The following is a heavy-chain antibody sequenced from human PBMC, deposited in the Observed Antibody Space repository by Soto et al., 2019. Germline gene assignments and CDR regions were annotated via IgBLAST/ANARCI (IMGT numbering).Heavy chain of an antibody. CDR2: ISNDGGNK. Sequence: GGSLRLSCAASGFTFSSYKMHWVRQAPGKGLEWVALISNDGGNKHYADSVKGRFTSSRDNSKNTLYLQMNSLRTEDTAVYYCAKDKGITAQKYYFDYWGQGTLVTVS. D-gene: IGHD6-13*01. J-gene: IGHJ4*02. CDR3: AKDKGITAQKYYFDY. CDR1: GFTFSSYK. V-gene: IGHV3-30*18.